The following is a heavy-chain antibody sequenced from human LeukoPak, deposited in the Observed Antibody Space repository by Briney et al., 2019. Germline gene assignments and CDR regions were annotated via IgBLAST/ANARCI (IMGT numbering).Heavy chain of an antibody. J-gene: IGHJ4*02. CDR1: XXTFSSYS. Sequence: GGSLRLSCAASXXTFSSYSMNWVRQAPXXXXXXXSSISSSSSYIYYADSVKGRFTISRDNAKNSLYLQMNSLRAEDTAVYYCARGYSYGYFDYWGQGTLVTVSS. V-gene: IGHV3-21*01. CDR3: ARGYSYGYFDY. CDR2: ISSSSSYI. D-gene: IGHD5-18*01.